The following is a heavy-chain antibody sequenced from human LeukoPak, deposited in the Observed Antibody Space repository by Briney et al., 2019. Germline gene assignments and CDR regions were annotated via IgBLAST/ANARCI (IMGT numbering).Heavy chain of an antibody. Sequence: PGGSLRLSCAASGFTFSSYAMSWVRQAPGKGLEWVSAISGSGGSTYYADSVKGRFTISRDNSKNTLYLQMNSLKAEDTAVYYCAKYYGSGTELDYWGQGTLVTVSS. CDR2: ISGSGGST. J-gene: IGHJ4*02. V-gene: IGHV3-23*01. D-gene: IGHD3-10*01. CDR3: AKYYGSGTELDY. CDR1: GFTFSSYA.